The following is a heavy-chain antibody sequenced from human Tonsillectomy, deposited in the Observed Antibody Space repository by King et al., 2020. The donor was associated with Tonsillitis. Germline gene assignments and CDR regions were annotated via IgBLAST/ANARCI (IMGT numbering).Heavy chain of an antibody. CDR2: ISGSTGYI. Sequence: VQLVESGGGPVKPGGSLRLSCAASGFTFSIYNMNWVRQTPGKGLEWVSSISGSTGYIYYADSVRGRFTISRDNANNSLYLQMDSLRAEDTAVYYCARDVFGHGEYWGQGALVTVSS. D-gene: IGHD3-16*01. CDR1: GFTFSIYN. V-gene: IGHV3-21*06. CDR3: ARDVFGHGEY. J-gene: IGHJ4*02.